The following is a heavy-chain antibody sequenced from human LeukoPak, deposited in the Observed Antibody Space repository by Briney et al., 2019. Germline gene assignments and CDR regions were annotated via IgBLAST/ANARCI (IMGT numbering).Heavy chain of an antibody. CDR1: GYTFTSYD. Sequence: ASVKVSCKASGYTFTSYDINWVRQATGQGLEWMGWMNPNSGNTGYAQKFQGRVTITRNTSISTAYMELSSLRSEDTAVYYRARGPRFMSGSYPYYYYYYYMDVWGKGTTVTVSS. J-gene: IGHJ6*03. CDR2: MNPNSGNT. V-gene: IGHV1-8*03. D-gene: IGHD1-26*01. CDR3: ARGPRFMSGSYPYYYYYYYMDV.